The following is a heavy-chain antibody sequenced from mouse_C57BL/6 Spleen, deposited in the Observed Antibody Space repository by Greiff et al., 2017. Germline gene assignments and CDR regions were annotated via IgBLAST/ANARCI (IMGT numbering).Heavy chain of an antibody. CDR3: ARPRSDAMDY. Sequence: QVQLQQSGAELMKPGASVKISCKATGYTFTAYRIEWVKQRPGHGLEWIGEILPGNGSTNYNEKFKGKATFTADTSSNTAYMQLSSLTTEDSAIYYCARPRSDAMDYWGQGTSVTVSS. V-gene: IGHV1-9*01. CDR2: ILPGNGST. CDR1: GYTFTAYR. J-gene: IGHJ4*01.